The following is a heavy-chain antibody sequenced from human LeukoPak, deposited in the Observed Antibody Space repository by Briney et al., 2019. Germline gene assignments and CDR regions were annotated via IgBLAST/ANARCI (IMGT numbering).Heavy chain of an antibody. V-gene: IGHV3-21*01. CDR1: GFTFSSYT. CDR2: IISSSTYI. CDR3: ARSVEGHFDY. J-gene: IGHJ4*02. D-gene: IGHD1-1*01. Sequence: GGSLRLSCAAPGFTFSSYTMNWVRQAPGKGLEWVSSIISSSTYIYYADSVKGRFTISRDNAKNSQYLQMNSLRAEDTAVYYCARSVEGHFDYWGQGTVVTVSS.